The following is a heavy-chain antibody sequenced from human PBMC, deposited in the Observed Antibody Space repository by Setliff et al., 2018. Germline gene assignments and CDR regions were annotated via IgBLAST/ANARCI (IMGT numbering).Heavy chain of an antibody. V-gene: IGHV4-61*09. CDR3: ARMSGFLYMGV. D-gene: IGHD3-3*01. CDR1: GDSISSRTYY. CDR2: IYTSWST. J-gene: IGHJ6*03. Sequence: PSETLSLTCTVSGDSISSRTYYWSWIRQPAGKGLEWIGHIYTSWSTIYNPSLKSRLTISLDTSKNQFSLTLSSVTAADTAVYYCARMSGFLYMGVWGKGTTVTVSS.